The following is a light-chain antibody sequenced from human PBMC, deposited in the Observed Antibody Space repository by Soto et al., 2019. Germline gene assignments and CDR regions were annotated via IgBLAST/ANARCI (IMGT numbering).Light chain of an antibody. Sequence: DIQMTQSPSSLSASVGDRVTITCRASQGIGNDLGWYQQKPGKAPKRLIHTASSLQSGVPSRFSGSGSETEFTLTISSLQPEDFATYFCQQYNSYPLTFGGGTKLEI. V-gene: IGKV1-17*01. CDR3: QQYNSYPLT. CDR1: QGIGND. CDR2: TAS. J-gene: IGKJ4*01.